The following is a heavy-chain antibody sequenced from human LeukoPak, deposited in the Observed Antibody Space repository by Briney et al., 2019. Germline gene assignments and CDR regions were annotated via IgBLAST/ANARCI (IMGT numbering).Heavy chain of an antibody. CDR2: ISSSGSTI. J-gene: IGHJ5*02. CDR1: GFTFSSYE. D-gene: IGHD3-9*01. Sequence: GGSLRLSCAASGFTFSSYEMNWVRQAPGKGLEWVSYISSSGSTIYYADSVKGRFTISRDNAKNSLYLQMNSLRAEDTAVYYCARGGYDILTGYFEFDPWGQGTLVTLSS. V-gene: IGHV3-48*03. CDR3: ARGGYDILTGYFEFDP.